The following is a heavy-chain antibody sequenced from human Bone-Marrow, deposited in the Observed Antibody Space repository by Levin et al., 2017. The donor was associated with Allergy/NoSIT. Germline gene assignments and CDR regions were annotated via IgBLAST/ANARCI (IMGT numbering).Heavy chain of an antibody. CDR1: GITFSNAW. CDR2: IKSKTDGGTT. D-gene: IGHD6-13*01. CDR3: TTDSSSWYYFDY. J-gene: IGHJ4*02. Sequence: LSLTCAASGITFSNAWMSWARQAPGKGLEWVGRIKSKTDGGTTEYAAPVKGRFTISRDDSKNTLYLQMNSLKTEDTAVYFCTTDSSSWYYFDYWGQGTLVTVSS. V-gene: IGHV3-15*01.